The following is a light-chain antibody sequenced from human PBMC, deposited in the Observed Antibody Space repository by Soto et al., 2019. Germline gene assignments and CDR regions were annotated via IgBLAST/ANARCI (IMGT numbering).Light chain of an antibody. CDR1: QNIRGND. J-gene: IGKJ1*01. CDR2: GGS. Sequence: EVVLTQSPGALSLSPGEGVTLSCRASQNIRGNDLAWYRQKRGQAPRLLIYGGSRRADGIPDRFSGRGTGTNFTPTISRLEPEDSAVYYCQDYGTSPQWLFGQGTKLEIK. V-gene: IGKV3-20*01. CDR3: QDYGTSPQWL.